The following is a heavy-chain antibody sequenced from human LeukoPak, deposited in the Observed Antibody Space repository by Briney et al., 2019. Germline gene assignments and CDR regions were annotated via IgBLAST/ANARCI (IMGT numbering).Heavy chain of an antibody. J-gene: IGHJ3*02. D-gene: IGHD1-26*01. CDR3: ANLIVGATHDAFDI. CDR1: RFTFSNYG. Sequence: QAGGSLRLSCAASRFTFSNYGMHWVRQAPGKGLEWVAAISYDGSKKYYADSVKGRFTISRDNSKNTLYLQMNSLRAEDTAVYYCANLIVGATHDAFDIWGQGTMVTVSS. CDR2: ISYDGSKK. V-gene: IGHV3-30*18.